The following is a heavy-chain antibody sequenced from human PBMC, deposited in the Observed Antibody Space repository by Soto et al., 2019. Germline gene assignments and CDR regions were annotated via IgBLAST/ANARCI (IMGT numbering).Heavy chain of an antibody. J-gene: IGHJ4*02. Sequence: PSETLSLTCTVSGGSISSGDYYWSWIRQPPGKGLEWIGYIYYSGSTNYNPSPKSRVTISVDTSKNQFSLKLSSVTAADTAVYYCARGYCSGGNCYRFNFDNWGQGTLVTVSS. D-gene: IGHD2-15*01. CDR2: IYYSGST. CDR1: GGSISSGDYY. V-gene: IGHV4-61*08. CDR3: ARGYCSGGNCYRFNFDN.